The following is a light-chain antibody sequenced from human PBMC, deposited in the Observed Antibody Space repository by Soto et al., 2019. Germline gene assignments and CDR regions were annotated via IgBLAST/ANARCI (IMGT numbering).Light chain of an antibody. Sequence: DIQLTQTPSTLSASVGDGVTITCRASQTISRWLAWYQQKPGRAPKLLIYDASTLESGVPSRFSGSGSETAFTLTISRLQPDDFATYFCHSRPFAQGPNWRL. CDR3: HSRP. CDR2: DAS. CDR1: QTISRW. J-gene: IGKJ5*01. V-gene: IGKV1-5*01.